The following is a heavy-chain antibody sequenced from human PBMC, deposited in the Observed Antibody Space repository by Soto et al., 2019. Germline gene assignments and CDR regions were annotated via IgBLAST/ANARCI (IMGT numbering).Heavy chain of an antibody. J-gene: IGHJ4*02. CDR2: ISAYNGNT. Sequence: ASVKVSCKASGYTFTSYGSSWVRQAPGQGLEWMGWISAYNGNTNYAQKLQGRVTMTTDTSTSTAYMELRSLRSDDTAVYYCARVPITMVRGVINPLPFDYWGQGTLVTVSS. CDR3: ARVPITMVRGVINPLPFDY. CDR1: GYTFTSYG. V-gene: IGHV1-18*01. D-gene: IGHD3-10*01.